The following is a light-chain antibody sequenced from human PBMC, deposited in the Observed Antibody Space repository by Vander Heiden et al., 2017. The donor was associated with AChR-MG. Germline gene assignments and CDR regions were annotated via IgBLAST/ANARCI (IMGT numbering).Light chain of an antibody. V-gene: IGKV1-5*03. J-gene: IGKJ2*01. CDR2: KAF. CDR3: QHYSSYPYS. Sequence: DIQMTQSPSTLSASVGDRVTITCLASQSISSWLAWYQQKPGKAPKLRIYKAFALESGVPSRFSGIGSGTEFTLTISSLQPDDFATYYCQHYSSYPYSFGQGTKLEIK. CDR1: QSISSW.